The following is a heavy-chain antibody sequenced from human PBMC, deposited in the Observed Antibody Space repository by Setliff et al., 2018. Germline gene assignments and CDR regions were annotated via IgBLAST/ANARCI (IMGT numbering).Heavy chain of an antibody. CDR1: GFTISYYA. V-gene: IGHV3-30-3*01. CDR2: SRYAENYQ. Sequence: QPGGSLRLSCAASGFTISYYAIHWVRQAPGKGLEWVAVSRYAENYQYYADSVKGRFTISRDNAENSLYLQMNSLRAEDTAVYYCARSETCHSTHCSPYDYWGQGTPVTVSS. D-gene: IGHD2-2*01. J-gene: IGHJ4*02. CDR3: ARSETCHSTHCSPYDY.